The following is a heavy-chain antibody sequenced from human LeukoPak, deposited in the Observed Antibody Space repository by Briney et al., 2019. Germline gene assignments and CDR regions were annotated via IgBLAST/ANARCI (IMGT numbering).Heavy chain of an antibody. V-gene: IGHV3-74*01. CDR2: IASDGSST. D-gene: IGHD4-23*01. J-gene: IGHJ4*02. CDR3: ARGRPHGNDY. Sequence: PGGSLRLSCAASGFTFSSYWMNWVRRAPGKGLVWVSRIASDGSSTTYADSVKGRFSISRDNAKNTLYPQMNSLRVEDTAVYYCARGRPHGNDYWGQGTLVTVSS. CDR1: GFTFSSYW.